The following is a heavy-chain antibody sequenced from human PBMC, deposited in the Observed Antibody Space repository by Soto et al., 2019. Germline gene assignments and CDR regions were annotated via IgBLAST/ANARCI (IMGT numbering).Heavy chain of an antibody. CDR2: ISGSGGST. CDR1: GFTFSSYA. V-gene: IGHV3-23*01. J-gene: IGHJ6*02. CDR3: AKDLGGSYYLDLYDYYGMDV. Sequence: EVQLLESGGGLVQPGGSLRLSCAASGFTFSSYAMSWVRQAPGKGLEWVSAISGSGGSTYYADSVKGRCTISRDNSKNTLYLQMHSLRAEDTAVYYCAKDLGGSYYLDLYDYYGMDVWGQGTTVTVSS. D-gene: IGHD1-26*01.